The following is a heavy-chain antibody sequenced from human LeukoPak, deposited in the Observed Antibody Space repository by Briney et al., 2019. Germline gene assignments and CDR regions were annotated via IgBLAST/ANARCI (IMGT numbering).Heavy chain of an antibody. Sequence: GASVKVSCKASGGTFSSYAISWVRQAPGQGLEWMGRIIPILGIANYSQKFQGRVTITADKSTSTAYMELSSLRSEDTAVYYCATSYPGIAAAEYFQHWGQGTLVTVSS. CDR1: GGTFSSYA. V-gene: IGHV1-69*04. J-gene: IGHJ1*01. CDR3: ATSYPGIAAAEYFQH. D-gene: IGHD6-13*01. CDR2: IIPILGIA.